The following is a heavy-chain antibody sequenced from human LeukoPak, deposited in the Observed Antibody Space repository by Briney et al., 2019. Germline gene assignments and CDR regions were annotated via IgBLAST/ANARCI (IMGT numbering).Heavy chain of an antibody. CDR1: GFSFNTYS. Sequence: GGSLRLSCTTSGFSFNTYSMSWVRQAPGKGLEWVSAINDDTPYYTDSVKGRFTISRDNSKNTLYLQMNSLRAEDTAVYYCARDGRVSPYFDYWGQGTLVTVSS. CDR2: INDDTP. D-gene: IGHD2-15*01. V-gene: IGHV3-66*02. CDR3: ARDGRVSPYFDY. J-gene: IGHJ4*02.